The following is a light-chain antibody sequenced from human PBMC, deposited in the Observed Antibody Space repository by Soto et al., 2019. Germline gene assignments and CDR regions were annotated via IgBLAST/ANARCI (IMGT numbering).Light chain of an antibody. Sequence: QSVLTQPPSVSGAPGQRVTISCTGSSSNIGAGYDVHWYQQLPGTAPKLLIYGNSNRPSGVPDRFSDSKSGTSASLAITGLQAEDEADYYCQSYDSSLSGPYYVFGTGTKVTVL. CDR2: GNS. V-gene: IGLV1-40*01. CDR3: QSYDSSLSGPYYV. J-gene: IGLJ1*01. CDR1: SSNIGAGYD.